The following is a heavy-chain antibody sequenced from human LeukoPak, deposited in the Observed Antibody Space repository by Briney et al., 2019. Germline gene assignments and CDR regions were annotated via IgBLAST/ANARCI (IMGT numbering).Heavy chain of an antibody. CDR1: GYIFNDYS. J-gene: IGHJ3*02. V-gene: IGHV7-4-1*02. CDR2: INTNTGNP. D-gene: IGHD6-19*01. Sequence: GASVKVSCKASGYIFNDYSITWVRQAPGQGLEWMGWINTNTGNPTYAQGFTGRFVFSLDTSVSTAYLQISSLKAEDTAVYYCARIAVAGTSVPNAFDIWGQGTMVTVSS. CDR3: ARIAVAGTSVPNAFDI.